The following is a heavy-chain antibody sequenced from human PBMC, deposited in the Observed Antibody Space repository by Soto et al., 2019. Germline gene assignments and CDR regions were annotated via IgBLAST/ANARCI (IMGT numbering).Heavy chain of an antibody. J-gene: IGHJ4*02. CDR1: GGSISSSNYY. Sequence: KSSETLSLTCAVSGGSISSSNYYWGWIRQPPGKGLEWIGSIYYSGSTYYNPSLKSRVTMFIDTSRNQISLQLTSVTAADTALYFCASTTGGREHRFYYWGLGTLVTVSS. CDR3: ASTTGGREHRFYY. D-gene: IGHD2-8*02. CDR2: IYYSGST. V-gene: IGHV4-39*01.